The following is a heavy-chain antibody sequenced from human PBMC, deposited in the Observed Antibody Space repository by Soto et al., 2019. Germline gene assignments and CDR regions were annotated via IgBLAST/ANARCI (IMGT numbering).Heavy chain of an antibody. CDR2: FDPEDGET. CDR3: ATSVVGATTSSPPRNFDY. CDR1: GYTLTELS. J-gene: IGHJ4*02. D-gene: IGHD1-26*01. V-gene: IGHV1-24*01. Sequence: AAVKVSCKVSGYTLTELSMHWVRQAPGKGLEWMGGFDPEDGETIYAQKFQGRVTMTEDTSTDTAYMELSSLRSEDTAVYYCATSVVGATTSSPPRNFDYWGQGTLVTVSS.